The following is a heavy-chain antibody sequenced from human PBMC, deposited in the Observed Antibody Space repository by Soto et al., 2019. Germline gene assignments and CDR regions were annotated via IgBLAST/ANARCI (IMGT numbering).Heavy chain of an antibody. J-gene: IGHJ4*02. Sequence: GGSLRLSCAGSGFTPTTTPLSWVRQPPGKGLEWVTTISGTASRTYYVDSVKGRFFISRDNSKNTVTLQMNNLTVDDTAVYYCATSFRYFDNWGQGXRVTVYS. CDR3: ATSFRYFDN. D-gene: IGHD3-9*01. V-gene: IGHV3-23*01. CDR2: ISGTASRT. CDR1: GFTPTTTP.